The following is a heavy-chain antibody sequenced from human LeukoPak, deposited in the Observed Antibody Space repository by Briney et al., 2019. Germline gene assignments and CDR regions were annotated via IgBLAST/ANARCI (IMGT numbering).Heavy chain of an antibody. D-gene: IGHD7-27*01. CDR3: AKSLGIFCCWYFDL. J-gene: IGHJ2*01. Sequence: GGSLRLSCAASGFTFSSYSMNWVRQAPGKGLEWVSAISGSGGSTYYADSVKGRFTISRDNSKNTLYLQMNSLRAEDTAVYYCAKSLGIFCCWYFDLWGRGTLVTVSS. CDR1: GFTFSSYS. CDR2: ISGSGGST. V-gene: IGHV3-23*01.